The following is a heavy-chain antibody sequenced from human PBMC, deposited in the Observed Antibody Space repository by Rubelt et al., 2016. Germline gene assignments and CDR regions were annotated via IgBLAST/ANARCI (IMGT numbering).Heavy chain of an antibody. CDR3: AKGHYGDYLYYFDQ. Sequence: EVQLVESGGGLVQPGRSLRLSCAASGFTFDDYAMHWVRQAPGRGLEWVSGISWNSGSIAYADSVKGRFTISRDNAKNSLYLQMNSLRAEDTALYYCAKGHYGDYLYYFDQWGQGTLVTVSS. CDR1: GFTFDDYA. CDR2: ISWNSGSI. J-gene: IGHJ4*02. D-gene: IGHD4-17*01. V-gene: IGHV3-9*01.